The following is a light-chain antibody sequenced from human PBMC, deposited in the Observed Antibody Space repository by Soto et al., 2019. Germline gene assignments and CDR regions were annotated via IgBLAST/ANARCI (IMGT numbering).Light chain of an antibody. CDR3: QQYGSSLRFT. J-gene: IGKJ3*01. CDR1: QSVSSSY. V-gene: IGKV3-20*01. Sequence: EIVLTQSPGTLSLSPGERATLSCRASQSVSSSYLAWYQQKPGQAPRLLIYGASSRATGIPDRFSGSGSGTDFTLTISRREPEDFAVYYCQQYGSSLRFTFGPGTKVDIK. CDR2: GAS.